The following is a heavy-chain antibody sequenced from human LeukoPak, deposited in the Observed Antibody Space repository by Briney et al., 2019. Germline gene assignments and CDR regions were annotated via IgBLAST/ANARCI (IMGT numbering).Heavy chain of an antibody. Sequence: SVKVSCKASGGTFISYAISWVRQAPGQGLEWMGGIIPIFGTANYAQKFQGRVTITADESTSTAYMELSSLRSEDTAVYYCARSGLLPEYYYYGMDVWGQGTTVTVSS. CDR2: IIPIFGTA. V-gene: IGHV1-69*13. CDR1: GGTFISYA. J-gene: IGHJ6*02. CDR3: ARSGLLPEYYYYGMDV. D-gene: IGHD3-22*01.